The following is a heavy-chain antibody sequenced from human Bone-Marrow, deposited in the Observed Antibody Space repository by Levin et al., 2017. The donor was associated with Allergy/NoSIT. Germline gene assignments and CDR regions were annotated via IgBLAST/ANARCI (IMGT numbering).Heavy chain of an antibody. CDR3: ARVLYCSGGSCYSGIGY. D-gene: IGHD2-15*01. CDR2: INHSGST. Sequence: SETLSLTCAVYGGSFSGYYWSWIRQPPGKGLEWIGEINHSGSTNYNPSLKSRVTISVDTSKNQFSLKLSSVTAADTAVYYCARVLYCSGGSCYSGIGYWGQGTLVTVSS. V-gene: IGHV4-34*01. CDR1: GGSFSGYY. J-gene: IGHJ4*02.